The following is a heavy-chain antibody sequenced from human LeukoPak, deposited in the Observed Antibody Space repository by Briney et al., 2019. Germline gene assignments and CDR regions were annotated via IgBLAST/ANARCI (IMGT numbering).Heavy chain of an antibody. V-gene: IGHV3-30-3*01. Sequence: PGGSLRLSCAASGFTFSYYPMHWVRLAPGKGLEWVAIISYDGNNKYYADSVKGRFTISRDNSKNTLYLQINSLRAEDTAVFYCARGSHGGNPWDYGLDVWGQGTRVTVSS. J-gene: IGHJ6*02. CDR2: ISYDGNNK. CDR3: ARGSHGGNPWDYGLDV. D-gene: IGHD4-23*01. CDR1: GFTFSYYP.